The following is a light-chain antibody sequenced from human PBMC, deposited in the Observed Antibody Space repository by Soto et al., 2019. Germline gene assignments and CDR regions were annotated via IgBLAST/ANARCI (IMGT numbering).Light chain of an antibody. CDR3: NSYTTSATYV. V-gene: IGLV2-14*01. CDR2: EVS. J-gene: IGLJ1*01. CDR1: SSDIGAYNR. Sequence: QSVLTEPASVSGSPGQSITISCTGTSSDIGAYNRVSWYQQHPGKAPKLMIFEVSNRPSGVSNRFSVSKSGNTASLTISGLQAEDEADYYCNSYTTSATYVFGTGTKVTVL.